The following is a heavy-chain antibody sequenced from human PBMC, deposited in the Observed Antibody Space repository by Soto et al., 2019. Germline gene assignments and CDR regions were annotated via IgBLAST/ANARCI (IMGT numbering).Heavy chain of an antibody. J-gene: IGHJ4*02. D-gene: IGHD1-26*01. CDR1: GGSVRSGSYY. Sequence: SETLSLTCTVSGGSVRSGSYYWGWIRQPPGKGLECIGYIYYSGSTNYNPSLKSRVTISVDTSKNQFSLKLSSVTAADTAVYYCARDREWELHGGIFDYWGPGTLVTVSS. V-gene: IGHV4-61*01. CDR3: ARDREWELHGGIFDY. CDR2: IYYSGST.